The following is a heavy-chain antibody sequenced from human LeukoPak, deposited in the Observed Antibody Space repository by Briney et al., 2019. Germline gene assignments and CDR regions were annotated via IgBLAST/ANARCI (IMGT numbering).Heavy chain of an antibody. CDR2: ISSSGSTI. CDR3: AELGITMIGGV. J-gene: IGHJ6*04. Sequence: GGSLRLSCAASEFTFSTYWMTWVRQAPGKGLEWVSYISSSGSTIYYADSVKGRFTISRDNAKNSLYLQMNSLRAEDTAVYYCAELGITMIGGVWGKGTTVTISS. CDR1: EFTFSTYW. V-gene: IGHV3-48*04. D-gene: IGHD3-10*02.